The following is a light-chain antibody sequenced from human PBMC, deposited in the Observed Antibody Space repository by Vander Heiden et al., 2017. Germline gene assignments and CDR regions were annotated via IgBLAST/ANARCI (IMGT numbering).Light chain of an antibody. Sequence: QSVLTQPPSVSGAPGQRVTISCTGSSSNIGAGYDVNWYQQLPGTAPKLLFYGNSNRPSGVPDRFSGSKAGTSASLVITGLQAEEEADYYGQSYDSSLSGSVFGGGTKLTVL. CDR2: GNS. CDR1: SSNIGAGYD. V-gene: IGLV1-40*01. CDR3: QSYDSSLSGSV. J-gene: IGLJ3*02.